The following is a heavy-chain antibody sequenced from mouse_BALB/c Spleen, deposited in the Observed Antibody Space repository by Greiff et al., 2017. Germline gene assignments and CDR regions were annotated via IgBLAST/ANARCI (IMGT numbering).Heavy chain of an antibody. CDR1: GFTFSSYT. CDR2: ISSGGSYT. J-gene: IGHJ2*01. Sequence: EVKLMESGGGLVKPGGSLKLSCAASGFTFSSYTMSWVRQTPEKRLEWVATISSGGSYTYYPDSVKGRFTISRDNAKNTLYLQMSSLKSEDTAMYYCTRSGGNYDYFDYWGQGTTLTVSS. D-gene: IGHD2-1*01. V-gene: IGHV5-6-4*01. CDR3: TRSGGNYDYFDY.